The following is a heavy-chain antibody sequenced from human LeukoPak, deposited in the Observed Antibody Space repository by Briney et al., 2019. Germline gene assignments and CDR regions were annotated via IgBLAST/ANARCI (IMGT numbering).Heavy chain of an antibody. CDR3: AREEGYCSGGSCYYYGMDV. D-gene: IGHD2-15*01. Sequence: ASVKVSCKASGYTFTSYYMHWVRQAPGQGLEWMGIINPSGGSTSYAQKFQGRVTTTRDTSTSTVYMELSSLRSEDTAAYYCAREEGYCSGGSCYYYGMDVWGKGTTVTVSS. CDR2: INPSGGST. V-gene: IGHV1-46*01. CDR1: GYTFTSYY. J-gene: IGHJ6*04.